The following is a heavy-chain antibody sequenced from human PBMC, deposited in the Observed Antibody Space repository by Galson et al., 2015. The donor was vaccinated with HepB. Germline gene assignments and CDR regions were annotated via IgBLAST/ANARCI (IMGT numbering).Heavy chain of an antibody. V-gene: IGHV1-69*13. Sequence: SVKVSCKASGGTFSSYAISWVRQAPGQGLEWMGGIIPIFGTANYAQKFQGRLTIIADEFTSTAYMELSSLRSEDTAMYYCARDGFSEWSPYYYYYMDVWGKGTTVTVSS. J-gene: IGHJ6*03. CDR2: IIPIFGTA. CDR3: ARDGFSEWSPYYYYYMDV. D-gene: IGHD3-3*01. CDR1: GGTFSSYA.